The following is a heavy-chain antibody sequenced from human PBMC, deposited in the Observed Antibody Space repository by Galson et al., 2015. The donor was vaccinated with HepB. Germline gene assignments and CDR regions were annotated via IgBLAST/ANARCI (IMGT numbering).Heavy chain of an antibody. D-gene: IGHD5-24*01. V-gene: IGHV3-33*01. Sequence: SLRLSCAASGFTFNTYVMHWVRQAPGKGLEWVAVIWYDGNNKYYADSVKGRFTISRDNSKNTLYLQMNSLRAEDTAVYYCARGLDGYNPDYWGQGTLVTVSS. CDR3: ARGLDGYNPDY. CDR1: GFTFNTYV. CDR2: IWYDGNNK. J-gene: IGHJ4*02.